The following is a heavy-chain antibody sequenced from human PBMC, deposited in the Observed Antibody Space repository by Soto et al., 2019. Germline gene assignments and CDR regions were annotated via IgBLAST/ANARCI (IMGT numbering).Heavy chain of an antibody. V-gene: IGHV4-39*01. CDR2: IYYSGST. D-gene: IGHD2-8*01. CDR1: GGSISSSSYY. CDR3: ATPSIVLIRVLGVNYHVMDV. Sequence: SETLSLTCTVSGGSISSSSYYWGWIRQPPGKGLEWIGSIYYSGSTYYNPSLKSRVTISVDTSKNQFSLKLISMTAADTAVYYCATPSIVLIRVLGVNYHVMDVWGQGTTVTVSS. J-gene: IGHJ6*02.